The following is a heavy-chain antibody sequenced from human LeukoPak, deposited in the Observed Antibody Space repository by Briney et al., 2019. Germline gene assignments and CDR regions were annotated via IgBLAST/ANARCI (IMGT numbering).Heavy chain of an antibody. J-gene: IGHJ4*02. CDR1: PGSFSAHC. D-gene: IGHD4-17*01. CDR2: INHSGGT. V-gene: IGHV4-34*01. CDR3: ARGLKLTVTNVLEFDY. Sequence: SETLSLTCAVHPGSFSAHCWGWIRQPPGKGLEWIGEINHSGGTNYNPSLKSRVTISLDTSKNQFSLRLSSVTAADTAVYYCARGLKLTVTNVLEFDYWGQGTLVTVSS.